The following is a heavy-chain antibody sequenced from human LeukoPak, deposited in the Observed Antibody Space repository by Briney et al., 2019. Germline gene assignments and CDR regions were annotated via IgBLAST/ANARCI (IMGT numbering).Heavy chain of an antibody. J-gene: IGHJ5*02. D-gene: IGHD3-22*01. CDR2: LYYGGST. V-gene: IGHV4-39*01. Sequence: PSETLSLTCTVSGGSISSSSYYWGWIRQPPGKGLEWIGSLYYGGSTYYNPSLRSRVTISVDTSKNQFSLKLSSVTAADTAVYYCARHRYYYDSSGYYYQPWGQGTLVTVSS. CDR1: GGSISSSSYY. CDR3: ARHRYYYDSSGYYYQP.